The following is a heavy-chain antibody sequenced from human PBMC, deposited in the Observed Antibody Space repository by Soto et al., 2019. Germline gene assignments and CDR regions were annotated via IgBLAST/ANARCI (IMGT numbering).Heavy chain of an antibody. J-gene: IGHJ5*02. CDR2: FDPEDGET. Sequence: ASVKVSCKVSGYTLTELSMHWVRQAPGKGLEWMGGFDPEDGETIYAQKFQGRVTMTEDTSTDTAYMELSSLRSEDTAVYYCATYDFWSGYPVGDWFDPWGQGTPVTVSS. CDR1: GYTLTELS. CDR3: ATYDFWSGYPVGDWFDP. V-gene: IGHV1-24*01. D-gene: IGHD3-3*01.